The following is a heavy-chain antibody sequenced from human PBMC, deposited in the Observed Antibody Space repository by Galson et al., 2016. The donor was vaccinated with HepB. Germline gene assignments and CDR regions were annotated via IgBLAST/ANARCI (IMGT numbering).Heavy chain of an antibody. CDR3: TRDSPLRFLEWLQSYNYYYMDV. J-gene: IGHJ6*03. CDR2: IRRKSYGGTI. CDR1: GFTFGDYG. Sequence: SLRLSCAASGFTFGDYGMSWFRQAPGKGLEWVDFIRRKSYGGTIEYAASVKDRFIISRDDSKNIAYLQMNSLKTEDTAVYYCTRDSPLRFLEWLQSYNYYYMDVWGKGTTVTVSS. V-gene: IGHV3-49*03. D-gene: IGHD3-3*01.